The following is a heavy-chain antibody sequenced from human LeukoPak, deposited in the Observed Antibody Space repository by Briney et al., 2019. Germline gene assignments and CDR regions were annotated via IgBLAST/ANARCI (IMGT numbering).Heavy chain of an antibody. Sequence: GGSLRLSCTASGFSFGDYAMSWVRQAPGKGLEWVGFIRSKLYGGTTQYAASVKGRFTISRDDSKSIAYLQTNSLKTEDTAVYYCTRLFSESSSWALDYWGQGSLVTVSS. CDR1: GFSFGDYA. CDR2: IRSKLYGGTT. V-gene: IGHV3-49*04. D-gene: IGHD6-13*01. CDR3: TRLFSESSSWALDY. J-gene: IGHJ4*02.